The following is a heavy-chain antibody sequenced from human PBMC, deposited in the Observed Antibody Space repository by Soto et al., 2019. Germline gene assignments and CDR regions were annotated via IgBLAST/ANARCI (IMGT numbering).Heavy chain of an antibody. CDR1: GGSISSGGYS. CDR3: AGVRGPYCGGECYPPTPNWFDP. CDR2: IYHSGST. Sequence: SETLCLTCAVSGGSISSGGYSWSWLRQPPGTGLEQIGYIYHSGSTYYNPSVKSRVTISVDRSKIQITLKRSCVCGADSAVYYFAGVRGPYCGGECYPPTPNWFDPWGQGTLVTVSS. J-gene: IGHJ5*02. D-gene: IGHD2-21*01. V-gene: IGHV4-30-2*01.